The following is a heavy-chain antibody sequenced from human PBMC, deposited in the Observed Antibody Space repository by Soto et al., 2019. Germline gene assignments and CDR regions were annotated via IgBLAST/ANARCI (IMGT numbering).Heavy chain of an antibody. CDR3: ARDQGSHPGD. V-gene: IGHV4-4*02. CDR2: IHHSGST. Sequence: QVQLQESGPGLVRPSGTVSLTCAVSGVSISSDNWWSWVRQPPGKALEWIGEIHHSGSTNYNPSLKSRVTMSVVPSKDLFSLTLNSVTAADSAFYYCARDQGSHPGDWGQGTLVSLSS. D-gene: IGHD6-13*01. J-gene: IGHJ4*02. CDR1: GVSISSDNW.